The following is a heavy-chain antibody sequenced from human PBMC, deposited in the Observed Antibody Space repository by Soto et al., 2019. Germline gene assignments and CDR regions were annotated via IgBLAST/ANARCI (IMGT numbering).Heavy chain of an antibody. CDR1: GFTLSNYW. D-gene: IGHD6-6*01. CDR2: INQDGSQR. V-gene: IGHV3-7*01. CDR3: ASGIASPDSY. J-gene: IGHJ4*02. Sequence: VQLVESGGGLVQPGGSLRLSSASSGFTLSNYWMTWDRQAPGKGLEWVANINQDGSQRYYVDSVKGRFTISADSAENSLYLQMNSLRAEDTAVYYCASGIASPDSYWGQGTLVTVSS.